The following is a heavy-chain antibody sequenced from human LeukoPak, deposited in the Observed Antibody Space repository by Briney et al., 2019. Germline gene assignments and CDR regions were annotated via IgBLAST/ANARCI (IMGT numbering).Heavy chain of an antibody. V-gene: IGHV3-21*01. D-gene: IGHD3-10*01. CDR2: ISSSSSYI. CDR3: ARGTMVRGVITPYYGMDV. CDR1: GFTFSSYS. J-gene: IGHJ6*02. Sequence: GGSLRLSCAASGFTFSSYSMDWVRQAPGKGLEWVSSISSSSSYIYYADSVKGRFTISRDNAKNSLYLQMNSLRAEDTAVYYCARGTMVRGVITPYYGMDVWGQGTTVTVSS.